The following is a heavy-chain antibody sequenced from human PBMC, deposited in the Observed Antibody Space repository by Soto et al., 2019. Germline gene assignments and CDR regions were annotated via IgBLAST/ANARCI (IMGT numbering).Heavy chain of an antibody. Sequence: PGGSLRLSCAASGFSVTSNYMTWVRKAPGKGLECVSVIYAGGNTYYPDSVKGRFTISSDNSKNTLFLQMNNLRAEDTAVYYCASVTTFYDILTSSYALNYFDYWGQGTRVTVSS. CDR1: GFSVTSNY. CDR2: IYAGGNT. J-gene: IGHJ4*02. V-gene: IGHV3-53*01. CDR3: ASVTTFYDILTSSYALNYFDY. D-gene: IGHD3-9*01.